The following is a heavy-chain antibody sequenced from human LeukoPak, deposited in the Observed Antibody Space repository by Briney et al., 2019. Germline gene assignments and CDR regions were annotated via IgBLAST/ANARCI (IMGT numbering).Heavy chain of an antibody. J-gene: IGHJ4*02. D-gene: IGHD3-10*01. CDR2: ISDYNGHT. CDR3: ARSRTGSGFLFDY. V-gene: IGHV1-18*01. CDR1: GYTFTSYG. Sequence: ASVRVSCKASGYTFTSYGISWVRQAPGQGLEWMGWISDYNGHTNYAQNLQGRVTMTTDTSTSTAYMELRSLRSDDTAVYYCARSRTGSGFLFDYWGQGTLVTVSS.